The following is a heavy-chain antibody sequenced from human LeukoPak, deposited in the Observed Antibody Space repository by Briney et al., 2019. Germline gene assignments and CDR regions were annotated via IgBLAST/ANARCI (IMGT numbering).Heavy chain of an antibody. V-gene: IGHV1-58*01. Sequence: ASVKVSCKASGFTFTSSAVQWVRQARGQRLEWIGWIVVGSGNTNYAQKFQERVTITRDMSTSTAYMELSSLRSEDTAVYYCAAVAAGYSSGWYGDAFDIWGQGTMVTVSS. CDR2: IVVGSGNT. J-gene: IGHJ3*02. D-gene: IGHD6-19*01. CDR1: GFTFTSSA. CDR3: AAVAAGYSSGWYGDAFDI.